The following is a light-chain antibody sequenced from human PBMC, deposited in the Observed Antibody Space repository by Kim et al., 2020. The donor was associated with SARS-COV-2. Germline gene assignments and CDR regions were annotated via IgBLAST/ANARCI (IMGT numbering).Light chain of an antibody. CDR2: DAS. V-gene: IGKV3-11*01. J-gene: IGKJ4*01. CDR1: QSVSSY. Sequence: LAPGERATLSCRASQSVSSYLAWYQQKPGQAPRLLIYDASNRATGIPARFSGSGSGTDFTLTISSLEPEDFAVYYCQQRSNWPTFGGGTKVDIK. CDR3: QQRSNWPT.